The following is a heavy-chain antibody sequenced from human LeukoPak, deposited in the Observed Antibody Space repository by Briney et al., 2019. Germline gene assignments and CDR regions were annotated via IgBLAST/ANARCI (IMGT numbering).Heavy chain of an antibody. V-gene: IGHV3-23*01. CDR2: ISGSGGNT. D-gene: IGHD4-17*01. CDR1: GFTFSVYA. Sequence: GGSLRLSCAASGFTFSVYAMSWVRQAPGKGLEWVSAISGSGGNTYYADSVKGRFTISRDNSKNTLYLQMNSLRADDTAAHYCAKLLNDYGDYYFDYWGQGTLVTVSS. J-gene: IGHJ4*02. CDR3: AKLLNDYGDYYFDY.